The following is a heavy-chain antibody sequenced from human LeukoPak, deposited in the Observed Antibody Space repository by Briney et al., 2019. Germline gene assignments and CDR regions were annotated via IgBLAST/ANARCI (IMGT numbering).Heavy chain of an antibody. CDR2: IYYSGST. Sequence: SETLSLTCTVSGGSISSSSYYWGWIRQPPGKGLEWIGSIYYSGSTYYNPSLKSRVTISVDTSKNQFSLKLSSVTAADTAVYYCARVRGYSYGFIPDYWGQGTLVTVSS. CDR1: GGSISSSSYY. V-gene: IGHV4-39*07. CDR3: ARVRGYSYGFIPDY. J-gene: IGHJ4*02. D-gene: IGHD5-18*01.